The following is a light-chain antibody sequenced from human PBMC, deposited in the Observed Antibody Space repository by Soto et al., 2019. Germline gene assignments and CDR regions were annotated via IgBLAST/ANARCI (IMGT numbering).Light chain of an antibody. CDR3: QQYGSSPGT. V-gene: IGKV3-20*01. Sequence: EIVLTQSPGTLSLSPGERATLSCRASQSVSNSYLAWYQQKPGQAPRLLIYGASSRATGIPDRFSGSGSGTDFTLTISRLEPEDFAVYYCQQYGSSPGTVGQGTKVDIK. J-gene: IGKJ1*01. CDR2: GAS. CDR1: QSVSNSY.